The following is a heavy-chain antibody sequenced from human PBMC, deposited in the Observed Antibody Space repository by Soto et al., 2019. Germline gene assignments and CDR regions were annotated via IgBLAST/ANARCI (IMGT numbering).Heavy chain of an antibody. CDR2: IKQDGSEV. D-gene: IGHD2-2*01. CDR3: AKSLSAIPGDS. J-gene: IGHJ4*02. Sequence: GGSLRLSCAASGFTFSSYWMSWVRQGPGKGPEWVANIKQDGSEVYYVDSVKGRFTISRDNAKSSLYLQMTSLRAEDTAVYHCAKSLSAIPGDSWGQGTLVTVSS. CDR1: GFTFSSYW. V-gene: IGHV3-7*05.